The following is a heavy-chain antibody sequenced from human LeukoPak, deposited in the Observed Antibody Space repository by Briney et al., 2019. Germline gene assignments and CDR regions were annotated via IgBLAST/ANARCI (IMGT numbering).Heavy chain of an antibody. CDR2: INHSGST. Sequence: SETLSLTCAVYGGSFSGYYWSWIRQPPGKGLEWIGEINHSGSTNYNPSLKSRVAISVDTSKNQFSLKLSSVTAADTAVYYCARDLKRSSGWLYYFDYWGQGTLVTVSS. D-gene: IGHD6-19*01. CDR3: ARDLKRSSGWLYYFDY. V-gene: IGHV4-34*01. J-gene: IGHJ4*02. CDR1: GGSFSGYY.